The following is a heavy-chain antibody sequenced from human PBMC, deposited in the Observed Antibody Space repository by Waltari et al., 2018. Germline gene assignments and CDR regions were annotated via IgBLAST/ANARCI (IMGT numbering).Heavy chain of an antibody. CDR3: AGHYEYSSGPYYYYGMDV. CDR2: LYHSGST. D-gene: IGHD6-19*01. CDR1: GYSLSRGYY. J-gene: IGHJ6*02. V-gene: IGHV4-38-2*01. Sequence: QVQLQESGPGLVKPSETLSPTCAVSGYSLSRGYYWGWIRHPPGRGLEWIGSLYHSGSTYYNPSLKSRVTISVDTSKNQFSLKLSSVTAADTAVYYCAGHYEYSSGPYYYYGMDVWGQGTTVTVSS.